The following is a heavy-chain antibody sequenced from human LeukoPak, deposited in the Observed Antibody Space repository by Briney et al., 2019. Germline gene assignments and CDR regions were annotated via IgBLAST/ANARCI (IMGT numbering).Heavy chain of an antibody. CDR1: GFTFSSYS. Sequence: GGSLRLSCAASGFTFSSYSMNWVRQAPGKGLEWVSSISSSSSYIYYADSVKGRFTISRDNAKNSLYLQVNSLRAEDTAVYYCARDPGGYGELYYFDYWGQGTLVTVSS. V-gene: IGHV3-21*01. J-gene: IGHJ4*02. CDR2: ISSSSSYI. CDR3: ARDPGGYGELYYFDY. D-gene: IGHD5-12*01.